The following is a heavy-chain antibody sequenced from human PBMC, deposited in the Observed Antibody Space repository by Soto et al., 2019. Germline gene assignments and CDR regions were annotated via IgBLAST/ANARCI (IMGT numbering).Heavy chain of an antibody. V-gene: IGHV3-23*01. CDR2: ISGRGDTT. Sequence: EVQLLESGGGLVQPGGSLRLSCAASGFMFGAYAMTWVRQAPGKGLEWVSGISGRGDTTYYADSVKGRFTMFRDNSKNTLSLQMDSLRGDDTAVYYCAKPMWGATRWYFDLWGRGTRVTVSS. CDR1: GFMFGAYA. CDR3: AKPMWGATRWYFDL. D-gene: IGHD1-26*01. J-gene: IGHJ2*01.